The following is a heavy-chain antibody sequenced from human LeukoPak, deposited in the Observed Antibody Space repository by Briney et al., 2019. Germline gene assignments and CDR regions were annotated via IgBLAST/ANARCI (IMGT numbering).Heavy chain of an antibody. CDR2: IYYSGST. CDR1: GGSISTYY. CDR3: ARDRLGLPVDY. Sequence: SETLSLTCTVSGGSISTYYWTWIRQPPGKGLEWIGYIYYSGSTNYNPSLKSRDTMSVDTSKNQFSLKLNSVTAADTAVYYCARDRLGLPVDYWGRGTLVTVSS. J-gene: IGHJ4*02. V-gene: IGHV4-59*01. D-gene: IGHD3-16*01.